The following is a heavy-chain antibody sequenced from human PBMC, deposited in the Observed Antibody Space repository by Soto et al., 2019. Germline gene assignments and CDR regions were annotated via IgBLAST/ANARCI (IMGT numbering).Heavy chain of an antibody. CDR3: ARDQEGYYGSGSYYNAEYGMDV. Sequence: TLSLTCTVSGGSISSGGYYWSWIRQHPGKGLEWIGYIYYSGSTYYNPSLKSRVTISVDTSKNQFSLKLSSVTAADTAVYYCARDQEGYYGSGSYYNAEYGMDVWGQGTTVTVSS. D-gene: IGHD3-10*01. J-gene: IGHJ6*02. CDR1: GGSISSGGYY. CDR2: IYYSGST. V-gene: IGHV4-31*03.